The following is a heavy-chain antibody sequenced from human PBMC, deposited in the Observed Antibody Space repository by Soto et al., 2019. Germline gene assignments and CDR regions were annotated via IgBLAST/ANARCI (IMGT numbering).Heavy chain of an antibody. CDR2: IDHIGNT. J-gene: IGHJ5*02. Sequence: QVQLQQWGAGLLKPSETLSLTCAVSGGSFSGYFWTWIRQSPGKGLEWIGEIDHIGNTKYKPSLKSRVTTSIQTAQNHFSLKLTSVTAADTAVYYCAAHYDVLSGYYRRWLYPWGQGTLVTVSS. CDR1: GGSFSGYF. CDR3: AAHYDVLSGYYRRWLYP. V-gene: IGHV4-34*02. D-gene: IGHD3-3*01.